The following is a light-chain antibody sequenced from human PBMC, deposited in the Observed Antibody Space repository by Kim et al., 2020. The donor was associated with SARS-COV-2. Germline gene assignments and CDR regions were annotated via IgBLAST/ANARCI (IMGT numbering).Light chain of an antibody. CDR3: CSYAGTYNFV. CDR2: DVN. J-gene: IGLJ1*01. Sequence: YNYVSWYQQHPGEAPKLIIYDVNKRPSGVPDRFSGSKSGNTASLTISGLQAEDEADYSCCSYAGTYNFVFGTGTKVTVL. V-gene: IGLV2-11*01. CDR1: YNY.